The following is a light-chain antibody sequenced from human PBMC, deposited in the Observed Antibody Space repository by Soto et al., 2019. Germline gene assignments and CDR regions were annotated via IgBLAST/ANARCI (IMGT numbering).Light chain of an antibody. CDR3: HQYHTAPRT. CDR1: QSVLYSSNSKNY. CDR2: WAS. V-gene: IGKV4-1*01. J-gene: IGKJ1*01. Sequence: DIVMTQSPDSLAVSLGERATINCKSSQSVLYSSNSKNYLAWYQQKSGQPPKLLIYWASTRESGVPDRFSGSGSGTDFTLTISSLQAEDVALYSCHQYHTAPRTFGQGTKVEIK.